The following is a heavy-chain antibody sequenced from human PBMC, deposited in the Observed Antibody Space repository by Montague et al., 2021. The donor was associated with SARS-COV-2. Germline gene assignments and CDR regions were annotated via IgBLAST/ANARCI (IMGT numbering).Heavy chain of an antibody. V-gene: IGHV4-59*13. CDR3: ARVQRGYYYGLGVSAHFDY. J-gene: IGHJ4*02. Sequence: SETLSLTCTVSGGSISNYYWSWIWQPPGKGLEWIGYIYYSGSTNYNPSLKSRVTISVDTSKNQFSLKLSPVTAADTAVYYCARVQRGYYYGLGVSAHFDYWGQGTLVTVSS. CDR2: IYYSGST. CDR1: GGSISNYY. D-gene: IGHD3-10*01.